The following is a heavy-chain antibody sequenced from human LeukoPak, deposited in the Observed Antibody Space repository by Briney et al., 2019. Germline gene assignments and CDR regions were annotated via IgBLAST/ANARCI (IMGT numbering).Heavy chain of an antibody. V-gene: IGHV3-23*01. J-gene: IGHJ4*02. CDR2: ISGSGGST. CDR3: AKDLSYYDSSGYLGVFDY. Sequence: GGSLRLSCAASGFTFNSYAMNWVRQAPGKGLEWVSAISGSGGSTYYADSVKGRFTISRDNSKNTLYLQMNSLGAEDTAVYYCAKDLSYYDSSGYLGVFDYWGQGTLVTVSS. D-gene: IGHD3-22*01. CDR1: GFTFNSYA.